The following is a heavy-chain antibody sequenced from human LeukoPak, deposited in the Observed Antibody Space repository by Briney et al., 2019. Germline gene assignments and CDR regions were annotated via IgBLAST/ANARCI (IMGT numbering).Heavy chain of an antibody. Sequence: SETLSLTCTVSGGSISSSSYYWGWIRQPPGKGLEWIGSIYYSGSTYYNPSLKSRVTISVDTSKNQFSLKLSSVTAADTAVYYCAYQLPLSYYYGMDVWGQGTTVTVSS. V-gene: IGHV4-39*01. CDR2: IYYSGST. D-gene: IGHD2-2*01. CDR3: AYQLPLSYYYGMDV. J-gene: IGHJ6*02. CDR1: GGSISSSSYY.